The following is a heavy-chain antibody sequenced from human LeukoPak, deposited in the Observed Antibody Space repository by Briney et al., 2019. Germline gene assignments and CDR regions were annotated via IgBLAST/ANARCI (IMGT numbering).Heavy chain of an antibody. J-gene: IGHJ4*02. CDR1: GYTFTNYD. CDR2: MNPNSGNT. CDR3: ARVSLGYCSGGTCYFQDH. V-gene: IGHV1-8*01. Sequence: ASVKVSCKASGYTFTNYDINWVRRATGQGLEWMGWMNPNSGNTGYAQKFQGRVTMTRSTFISTAYMELSSLTSEDTAVYYCARVSLGYCSGGTCYFQDHWGQGTLVTVSS. D-gene: IGHD2-15*01.